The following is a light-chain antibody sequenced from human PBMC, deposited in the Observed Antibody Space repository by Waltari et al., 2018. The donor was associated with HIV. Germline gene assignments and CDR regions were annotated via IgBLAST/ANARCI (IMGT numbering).Light chain of an antibody. V-gene: IGKV2-28*01. CDR3: MQALQTPT. CDR1: QSLLHSNGYNY. Sequence: DIVMTQPPLSLPVTPGEPASISCRSSQSLLHSNGYNYLDWYLQKPGQSPQLLIYLGSNRASGVPDRFSGSGSGTDFTLKISRVEAEDVGVYYCMQALQTPTFGQGTKVEIK. J-gene: IGKJ1*01. CDR2: LGS.